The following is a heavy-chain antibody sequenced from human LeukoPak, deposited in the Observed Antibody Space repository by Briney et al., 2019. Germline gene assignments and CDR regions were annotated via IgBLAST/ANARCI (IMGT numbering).Heavy chain of an antibody. CDR1: GYTFTSSH. CDR2: INCGDGYT. CDR3: ARDRGGSYSIDY. Sequence: ASVRVSCKTSGYTFTSSHALWVRQAPGQGLEWMGIINCGDGYTNYAQKFQGRVSVTADTSTSTLYMELSRLTTEDTAIYYCARDRGGSYSIDYWGQGTLITVSS. D-gene: IGHD1-26*01. V-gene: IGHV1-46*01. J-gene: IGHJ4*02.